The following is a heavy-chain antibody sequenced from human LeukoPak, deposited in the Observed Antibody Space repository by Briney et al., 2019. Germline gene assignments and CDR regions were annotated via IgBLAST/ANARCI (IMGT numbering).Heavy chain of an antibody. CDR1: GYTFTSNY. D-gene: IGHD4-23*01. J-gene: IGHJ1*01. CDR2: INPSGGSI. V-gene: IGHV1-46*01. Sequence: AASVKVSCKAPGYTFTSNYMHWVRQAPGQGLEWMGIINPSGGSISYAQKFQGRVTMTRDTSTSTVYMELSSLRSEDTAVYYRARGRTTVVTPGYFQYWGQGTLVIVSS. CDR3: ARGRTTVVTPGYFQY.